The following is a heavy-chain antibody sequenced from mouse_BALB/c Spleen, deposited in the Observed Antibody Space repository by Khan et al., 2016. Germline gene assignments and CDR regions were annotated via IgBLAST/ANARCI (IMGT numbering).Heavy chain of an antibody. Sequence: VQLQESGAELARPGASVKLSCKASGYTFTSYWMQWVKQRPGQGLEWIGAIYPGDGDTRYTQKFKGKATLTADKSSSTAYMQLSSLASEDSAVYYCAREVPFDYWGQGTTLTVSA. V-gene: IGHV1-87*01. CDR3: AREVPFDY. CDR1: GYTFTSYW. CDR2: IYPGDGDT. D-gene: IGHD2-14*01. J-gene: IGHJ2*01.